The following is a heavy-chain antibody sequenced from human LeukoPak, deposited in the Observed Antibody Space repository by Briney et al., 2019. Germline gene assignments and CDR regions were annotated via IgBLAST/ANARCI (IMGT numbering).Heavy chain of an antibody. CDR3: ARWFGDLVAAFDI. J-gene: IGHJ3*02. D-gene: IGHD3-10*01. CDR1: GFTFGDYA. CDR2: ISSSGSTI. V-gene: IGHV3-11*04. Sequence: GGSLRLSYTTSGFTFGDYAMSWIRQAPGKGLEWVSYISSSGSTIYYADSVKGRFTISRDNAKNSLYLQMNSLRAEDTAVYYCARWFGDLVAAFDIWGQGTMVTVSS.